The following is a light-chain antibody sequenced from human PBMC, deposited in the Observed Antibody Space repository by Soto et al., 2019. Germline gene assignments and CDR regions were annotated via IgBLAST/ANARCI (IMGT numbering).Light chain of an antibody. J-gene: IGKJ4*01. CDR2: AAS. CDR1: QDISNY. V-gene: IGKV1-27*01. CDR3: QQLNSYPMLT. Sequence: DIHMTQSPSSLSSSLGDRVTITFRASQDISNYLAWFQQKPGKVPKLLISAASTLHSGVPSRFSGSVSGTDFTLTISSLQPEDFATYYCQQLNSYPMLTFGGGTKVDIK.